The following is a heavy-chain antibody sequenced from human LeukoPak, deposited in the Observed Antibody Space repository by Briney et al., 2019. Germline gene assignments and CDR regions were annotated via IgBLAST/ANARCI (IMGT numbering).Heavy chain of an antibody. CDR2: IYTSGST. V-gene: IGHV4-4*07. CDR3: AKGEQWDFDNWFDP. J-gene: IGHJ5*02. CDR1: GGSISSYY. D-gene: IGHD6-19*01. Sequence: SETLSLTCTVSGGSISSYYWSWIRQPAGKGLEWIGRIYTSGSTNYNPSLKSRVTISVDTSKNQFSLKLSSVTAADTAVYYCAKGEQWDFDNWFDPWGQGTLVTVSS.